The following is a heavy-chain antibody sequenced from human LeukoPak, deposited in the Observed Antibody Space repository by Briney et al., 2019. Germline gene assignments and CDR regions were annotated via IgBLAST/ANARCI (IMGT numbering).Heavy chain of an antibody. CDR3: ASLRYYGSAD. CDR2: IYYSGTT. D-gene: IGHD3-10*01. J-gene: IGHJ4*02. CDR1: GGSINTVTYY. Sequence: PSETLSLTCTVSGGSINTVTYYWGWIRQPPGKGLEWIGSIYYSGTTHNNASLEGRVTISVDTSKTQFSLRLTSVTAADTAVYYCASLRYYGSADWGQGTLVTVSS. V-gene: IGHV4-39*01.